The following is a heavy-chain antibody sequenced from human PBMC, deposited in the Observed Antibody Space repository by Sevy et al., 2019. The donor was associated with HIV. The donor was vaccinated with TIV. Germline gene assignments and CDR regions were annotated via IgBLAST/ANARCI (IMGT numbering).Heavy chain of an antibody. J-gene: IGHJ6*02. CDR1: GFTFSDYY. Sequence: WGSLRLSCAASGFTFSDYYMSWIRQAPGKGLEWVSYISSSGSTIYYADSVKGRFTISRDNAKNSLYLQMNSLRAEDTAVYYCAREPSLKAIPGSLSPLDGMDVWGQGTTVTVSS. D-gene: IGHD1-26*01. V-gene: IGHV3-11*01. CDR2: ISSSGSTI. CDR3: AREPSLKAIPGSLSPLDGMDV.